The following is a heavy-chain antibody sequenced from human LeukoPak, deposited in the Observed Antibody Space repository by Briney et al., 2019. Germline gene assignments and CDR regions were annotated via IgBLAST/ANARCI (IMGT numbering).Heavy chain of an antibody. D-gene: IGHD1-26*01. J-gene: IGHJ4*02. Sequence: QTGGSLRLSCAASGFTFSSYGMHWVRQAPGKGLEWVAVISYDGSNKYYADSVKGRFTISRDNSKNTLYLQMDGLRAEDAALYYCARDKIVGATLLDYWGQGTQVTVSS. CDR3: ARDKIVGATLLDY. CDR2: ISYDGSNK. V-gene: IGHV3-30*03. CDR1: GFTFSSYG.